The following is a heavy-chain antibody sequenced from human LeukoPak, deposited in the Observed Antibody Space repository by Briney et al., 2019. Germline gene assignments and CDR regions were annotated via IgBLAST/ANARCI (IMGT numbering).Heavy chain of an antibody. CDR2: IHRSGST. CDR1: GDSISTSTYY. V-gene: IGHV4-39*07. CDR3: ARVTYNGYQHFDF. D-gene: IGHD3-10*01. Sequence: SETLSLTCTVSGDSISTSTYYWGWIGQPPETGLEWIGEIHRSGSTYYLPSLKSRVTISIDTSKNQFSLDLRSVNAADTAVYYCARVTYNGYQHFDFWGQGALVTVSS. J-gene: IGHJ4*02.